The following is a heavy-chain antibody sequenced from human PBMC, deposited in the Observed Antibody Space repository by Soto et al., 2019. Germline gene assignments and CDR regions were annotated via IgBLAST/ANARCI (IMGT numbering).Heavy chain of an antibody. CDR2: IYPGDSDT. CDR3: AVAGTYYYYGMDV. J-gene: IGHJ6*02. CDR1: GYSFTSYW. V-gene: IGHV5-51*01. Sequence: HGESLKISCKGSGYSFTSYWIGWVRQMPGKGLEWMGIIYPGDSDTRYSPSFQGQVTISADKSISTAYLQWSSLRASDTAMYYCAVAGTYYYYGMDVWGQGTTVTVSS. D-gene: IGHD6-19*01.